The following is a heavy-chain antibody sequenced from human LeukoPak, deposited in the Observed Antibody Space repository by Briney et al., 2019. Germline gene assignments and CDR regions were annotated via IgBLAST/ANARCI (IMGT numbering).Heavy chain of an antibody. J-gene: IGHJ4*02. CDR1: GFTLSNYW. CDR3: ARDGKLRSFDY. CDR2: IKQDGSEK. D-gene: IGHD1-26*01. Sequence: PGGSLRLSCAASGFTLSNYWMNWVRQAPGKGLEWVANIKQDGSEKYYVDSVEGRFTISRDNAKNTLYLQMNSLRAADTAVYYCARDGKLRSFDYWGRGTLVTVSS. V-gene: IGHV3-7*01.